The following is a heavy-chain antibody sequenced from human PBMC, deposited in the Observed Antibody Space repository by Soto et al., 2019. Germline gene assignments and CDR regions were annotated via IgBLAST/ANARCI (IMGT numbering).Heavy chain of an antibody. CDR1: GFTFSSYA. Sequence: GGSLRRYCAASGFTFSSYAMSWVRQAPGKGLEWVSAISGSGGSTYYADSVKGRFTISRDNSKNTLYLQMNSLRAEDTAVYYCAKGSTVWQQLVYFDYWGQGTLVAVSS. CDR2: ISGSGGST. V-gene: IGHV3-23*01. D-gene: IGHD6-13*01. CDR3: AKGSTVWQQLVYFDY. J-gene: IGHJ4*02.